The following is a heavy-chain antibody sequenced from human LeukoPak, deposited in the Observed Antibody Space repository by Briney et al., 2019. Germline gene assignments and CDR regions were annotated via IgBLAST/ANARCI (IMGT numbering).Heavy chain of an antibody. J-gene: IGHJ4*02. CDR2: INPSGGDT. CDR3: AIQNGGDDY. D-gene: IGHD2-21*01. V-gene: IGHV1-46*01. Sequence: ASVKLSCKASGYTLTRYYMHWVRQAPGQGLEWMGMINPSGGDTTYAQKLQGRVTMTRDTSTSTVYMELSSLRSEDTALYYCAIQNGGDDYWGQGTLVTVSS. CDR1: GYTLTRYY.